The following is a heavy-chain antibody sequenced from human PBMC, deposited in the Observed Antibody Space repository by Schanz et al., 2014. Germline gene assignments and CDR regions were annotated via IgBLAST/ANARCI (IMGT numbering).Heavy chain of an antibody. J-gene: IGHJ4*02. CDR1: GFAFSSYG. CDR2: IGVDGTTT. V-gene: IGHV3-23*01. Sequence: EVQLLESGGGLVQPGGSLRLSCLASGFAFSSYGMNWLRQAPGKGLEWVSIIGVDGTTTYYAYSVKGRFTISRDNSKNTLYLQMNSLRHEDTAVYYCAKYRGYYRVSGSYRELEYWGQGTLVTVSS. D-gene: IGHD3-10*01. CDR3: AKYRGYYRVSGSYRELEY.